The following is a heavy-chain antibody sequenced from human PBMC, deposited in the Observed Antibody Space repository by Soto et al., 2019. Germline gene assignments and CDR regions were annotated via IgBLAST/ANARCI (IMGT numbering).Heavy chain of an antibody. CDR1: GGSFSGYY. V-gene: IGHV4-34*01. CDR3: ARGVGSGSYRAGYNWFDP. CDR2: INHSGST. D-gene: IGHD1-26*01. J-gene: IGHJ5*02. Sequence: PSETPSLTCAVYGGSFSGYYWSWIRQPPGKGLEWIGEINHSGSTNYNPSLKSRVTISVDTSKNQFSLKLSSVTAADTAVYYCARGVGSGSYRAGYNWFDPWGQGTLVTVSS.